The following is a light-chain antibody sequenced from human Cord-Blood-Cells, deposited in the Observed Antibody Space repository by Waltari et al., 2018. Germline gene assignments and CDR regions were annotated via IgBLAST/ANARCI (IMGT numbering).Light chain of an antibody. CDR2: WAS. Sequence: DIVMTQSPDSLAVSLGERATINCKSSQRVLYSSNNKNYSAWYQQKPGQPPKLLIYWASTRESGVPDRFSGSGSGTDFTLTISSLQAEDVAVYYCQQYYSTPYTFGQGTKLEIK. CDR1: QRVLYSSNNKNY. CDR3: QQYYSTPYT. J-gene: IGKJ2*01. V-gene: IGKV4-1*01.